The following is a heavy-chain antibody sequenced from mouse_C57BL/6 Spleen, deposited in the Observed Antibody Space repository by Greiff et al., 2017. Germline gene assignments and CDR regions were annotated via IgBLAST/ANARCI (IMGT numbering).Heavy chain of an antibody. V-gene: IGHV1-52*01. D-gene: IGHD2-12*01. Sequence: VQLQQPGAELVRPGSSVKLSCKASGYTFTSYWMHWVKQRPIQGLEWIGNIDPSDSETHYNQKFKDKATLTVDKSSSTAYMQLSSLTSEDSAVYYCARGLRRGRYFDVWGTGTTVTVSS. CDR2: IDPSDSET. CDR1: GYTFTSYW. CDR3: ARGLRRGRYFDV. J-gene: IGHJ1*03.